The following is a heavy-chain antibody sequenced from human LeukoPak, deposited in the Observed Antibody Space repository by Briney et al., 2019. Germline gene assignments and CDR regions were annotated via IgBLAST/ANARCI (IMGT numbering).Heavy chain of an antibody. J-gene: IGHJ4*02. V-gene: IGHV3-30*18. CDR1: GFTLRSYV. CDR2: ISYEDGSNK. Sequence: GGSLRLTCAASGFTLRSYVMDWVRQAPGKGLEWVAAISYEDGSNKYYADSVKGRFTISRDDSKNTLYLQMYSLRAEDTAIYSCTKERPEEYYGADSYCVYWGQGTLVTVSS. D-gene: IGHD3-10*01. CDR3: TKERPEEYYGADSYCVY.